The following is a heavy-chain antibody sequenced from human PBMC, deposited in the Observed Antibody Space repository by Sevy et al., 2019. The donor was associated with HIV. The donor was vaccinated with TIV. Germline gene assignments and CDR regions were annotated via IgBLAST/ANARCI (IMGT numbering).Heavy chain of an antibody. J-gene: IGHJ4*02. CDR2: ISSSSTI. CDR1: GFTFSSYS. Sequence: GGSLRLSCAASGFTFSSYSMNWVRQAPGKGLEWVSYISSSSTIYYADSVKGRFTISRDKAKNSLYLQMNSLRDEDTAVYYCARVHPDEHYFDYWGQGTLVTVSS. CDR3: ARVHPDEHYFDY. V-gene: IGHV3-48*02.